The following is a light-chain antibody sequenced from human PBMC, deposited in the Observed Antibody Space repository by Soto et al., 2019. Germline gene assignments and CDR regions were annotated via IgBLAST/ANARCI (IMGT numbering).Light chain of an antibody. CDR3: QHYGSSPLFT. CDR2: GAS. J-gene: IGKJ3*01. CDR1: QSISGSS. V-gene: IGKV3-20*01. Sequence: EVVLTQSPGTLSLSPGERATLSCRASQSISGSSLAWYQQKPGQAPRLLIYGASNRATGIPDRFSGSGSGTDFTLNISGLELEDFAVYYCQHYGSSPLFTFGPGTKVDIK.